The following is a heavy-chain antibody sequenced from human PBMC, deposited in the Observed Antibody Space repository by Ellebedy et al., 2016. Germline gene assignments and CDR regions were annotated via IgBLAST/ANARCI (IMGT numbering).Heavy chain of an antibody. J-gene: IGHJ4*02. CDR3: ARGGYGDNSGPFDY. CDR2: IYYSGST. CDR1: GGSISSGGYY. V-gene: IGHV4-31*03. D-gene: IGHD4-23*01. Sequence: SETLSLXCTVSGGSISSGGYYWSWIRQHPGKGLEWIGYIYYSGSTYYNPSLKSRVTISVDTSKNQFSLKLSSVTAADTAVYYCARGGYGDNSGPFDYWGQGTLVTVSS.